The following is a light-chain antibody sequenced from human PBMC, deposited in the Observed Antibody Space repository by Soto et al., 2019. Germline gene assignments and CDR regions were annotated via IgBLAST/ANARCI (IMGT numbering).Light chain of an antibody. CDR2: EVS. CDR3: SSYTSSSPVYV. V-gene: IGLV2-14*01. CDR1: SSDVGGYNY. J-gene: IGLJ1*01. Sequence: QSALTQPASVSGSPGQSITISCTGTSSDVGGYNYVSWYQQHPGKAPKLMIYEVSNRPSGVSNRFSGSKSGNTASLTISGLQHEDEADYYCSSYTSSSPVYVFGTGTKLTVL.